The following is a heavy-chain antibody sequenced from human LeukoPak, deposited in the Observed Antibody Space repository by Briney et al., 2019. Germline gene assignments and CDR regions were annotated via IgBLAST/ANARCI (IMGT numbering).Heavy chain of an antibody. J-gene: IGHJ4*02. CDR3: ARGVGYYDSSGYYPH. V-gene: IGHV1-18*01. Sequence: ASVKVSCKASGYTFTSYGISWVRQAPGQGLEWMGWISAYNGNTNYAQKLQGRVTMTTDTSTSTAHMELRSLRSDDTAVYYCARGVGYYDSSGYYPHWGQGTLVTVSS. CDR2: ISAYNGNT. D-gene: IGHD3-22*01. CDR1: GYTFTSYG.